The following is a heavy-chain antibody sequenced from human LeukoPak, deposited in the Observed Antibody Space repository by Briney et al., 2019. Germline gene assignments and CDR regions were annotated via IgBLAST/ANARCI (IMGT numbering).Heavy chain of an antibody. Sequence: GGSLRLSCAASGFTFTKYWMTWVRQDPGKGLEWVANINHDGSERFYVDSVKGRFTISRDNAKNSLYLQMNSLGAEDTAVYYCARGLDCRSTSCYLDTWGQGTLVTVSS. D-gene: IGHD2-2*01. V-gene: IGHV3-7*01. CDR2: INHDGSER. CDR3: ARGLDCRSTSCYLDT. J-gene: IGHJ4*02. CDR1: GFTFTKYW.